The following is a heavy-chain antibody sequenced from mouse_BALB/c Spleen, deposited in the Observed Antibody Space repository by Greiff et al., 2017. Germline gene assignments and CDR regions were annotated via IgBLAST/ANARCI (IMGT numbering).Heavy chain of an antibody. D-gene: IGHD2-4*01. CDR1: GYTFTDYY. CDR2: IYPGSGNT. J-gene: IGHJ3*01. Sequence: QVQLQQSGAELARPGASVKLSCKASGYTFTDYYINWVKQRTGQGLEWIGEIYPGSGNTYYNEKFKGKATLTADKSSSTAYMQLSSLTSEDSAVYFCARGTYDYAFAYWGQGTLVTVSA. V-gene: IGHV1-77*01. CDR3: ARGTYDYAFAY.